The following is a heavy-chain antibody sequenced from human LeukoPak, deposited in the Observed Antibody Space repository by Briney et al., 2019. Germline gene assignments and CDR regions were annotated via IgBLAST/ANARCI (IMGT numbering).Heavy chain of an antibody. Sequence: PSETLSLTCTVSGGSISSSSYYWGWIRQPPGKGLEWIGSIYYSGSTYYNSSLKSRVTISVDTSKNQFSLDLSSVTAADTAVYYCARLRGAMTPVTSDFDYWGQGTLVTVSS. V-gene: IGHV4-39*01. D-gene: IGHD4-17*01. CDR1: GGSISSSSYY. CDR3: ARLRGAMTPVTSDFDY. CDR2: IYYSGST. J-gene: IGHJ4*02.